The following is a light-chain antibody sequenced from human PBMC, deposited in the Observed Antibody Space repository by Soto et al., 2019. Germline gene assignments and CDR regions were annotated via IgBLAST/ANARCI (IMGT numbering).Light chain of an antibody. CDR2: MAS. J-gene: IGKJ2*01. CDR3: LQYNFYPYT. Sequence: DIQMTQSPSTLSASVGDRVTITCRASQSITNWLAWYQHKPGKAPRLLIYMASSLESGVPSRFSGSGAETEFTLTISSLQPDDFATYCCLQYNFYPYTFGQGTKLEIK. V-gene: IGKV1-5*03. CDR1: QSITNW.